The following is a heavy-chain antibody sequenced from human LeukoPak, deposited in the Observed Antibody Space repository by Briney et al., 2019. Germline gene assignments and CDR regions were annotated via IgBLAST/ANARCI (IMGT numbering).Heavy chain of an antibody. Sequence: PSETLSLTCTVSGGSISSYYWSWIRQPPGKGLEWIGYIYYSGSTNYNPSLKSRVTISVDTSKNRFSLKLSSVTAADTAVYYCARVNHDYRLSGWGQGTLVTVSS. CDR1: GGSISSYY. CDR3: ARVNHDYRLSG. D-gene: IGHD4-11*01. CDR2: IYYSGST. V-gene: IGHV4-59*01. J-gene: IGHJ4*02.